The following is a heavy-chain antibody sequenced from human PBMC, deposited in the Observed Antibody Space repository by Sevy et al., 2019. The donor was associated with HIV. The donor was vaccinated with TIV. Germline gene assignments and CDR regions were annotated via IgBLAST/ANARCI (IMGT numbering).Heavy chain of an antibody. CDR1: GFTFNRYW. Sequence: GGCLRLSCTASGFTFNRYWMSWVRQTPGKELEWVANVKQDGSEQYYVNSLKGRFTISRDNAKNSLYLQMNSLRAEDTAVYYCASLREKKLVIIPSFAFDMWGQGTLVTVSS. J-gene: IGHJ3*02. CDR3: ASLREKKLVIIPSFAFDM. V-gene: IGHV3-7*01. CDR2: VKQDGSEQ. D-gene: IGHD3-3*01.